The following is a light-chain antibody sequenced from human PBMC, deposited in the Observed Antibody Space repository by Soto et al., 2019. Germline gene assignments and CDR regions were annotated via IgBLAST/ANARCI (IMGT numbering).Light chain of an antibody. Sequence: EIVLTQSPGTLSLSPGERATLSCRASQSVNSSYVAWYQQKPGQAPRLLIYGASSRATGIPDRFSGSGSGTDFTLTISRLEPEDFAVYYCQQYCSSPRCLGGGTKVEIK. J-gene: IGKJ4*01. CDR2: GAS. V-gene: IGKV3-20*01. CDR3: QQYCSSPRC. CDR1: QSVNSSY.